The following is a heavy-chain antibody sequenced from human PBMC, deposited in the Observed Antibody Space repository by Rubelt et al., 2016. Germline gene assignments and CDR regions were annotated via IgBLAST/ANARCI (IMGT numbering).Heavy chain of an antibody. CDR3: ARGPTSGTRFADLDLDY. D-gene: IGHD3-10*01. J-gene: IGHJ4*02. Sequence: MTWVRQAPGKGLEWVSGISANGDRTYYADSVKGRFTISRDNSKNTLYLQMNSLKPEDTAVYYCARGPTSGTRFADLDLDYWGQGTLVTVSS. V-gene: IGHV3-23*01. CDR2: ISANGDRT.